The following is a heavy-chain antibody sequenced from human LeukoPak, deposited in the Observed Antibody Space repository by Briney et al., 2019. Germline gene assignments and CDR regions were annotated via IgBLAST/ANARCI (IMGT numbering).Heavy chain of an antibody. CDR1: DGSISSYY. V-gene: IGHV4-59*01. D-gene: IGHD2-15*01. CDR3: ARSVLGYCSGGSCQYYFDY. Sequence: SETLSLTCTVSDGSISSYYWSWIRQPPGKGLEWIGYIYYSGSTNYNPSLKSRVTISVDTSKNQFSLKLSSVTAADTAVYYCARSVLGYCSGGSCQYYFDYWGQGTLVTVSS. J-gene: IGHJ4*02. CDR2: IYYSGST.